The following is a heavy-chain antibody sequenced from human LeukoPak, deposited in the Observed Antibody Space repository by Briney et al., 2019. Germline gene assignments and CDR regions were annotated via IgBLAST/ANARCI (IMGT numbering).Heavy chain of an antibody. CDR1: GFTFSSYA. J-gene: IGHJ4*02. D-gene: IGHD5-18*01. Sequence: GGSLRLSCAASGFTFSSYAMSWVRQAPGKGLEWVSVIYSGGSTYYADSVKGRFTISRDNSKNTLYLQMNSLRAEDTAVYYCARASSGVYYFDYWGQGTLVTVSS. V-gene: IGHV3-53*01. CDR3: ARASSGVYYFDY. CDR2: IYSGGST.